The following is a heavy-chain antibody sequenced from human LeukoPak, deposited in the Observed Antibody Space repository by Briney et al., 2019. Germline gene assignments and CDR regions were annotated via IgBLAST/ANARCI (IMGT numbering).Heavy chain of an antibody. CDR2: ISSRSSYI. V-gene: IGHV3-21*01. Sequence: GGSLRLSCAASGFTFSSYSMNWVRQAPGKGLEWVSSISSRSSYIYYADSVKGRFTISRDNAKNSLYLQMNSLRAEDTAVYYCARVTEAPYYFDYWGQGTLVTVSS. CDR3: ARVTEAPYYFDY. CDR1: GFTFSSYS. J-gene: IGHJ4*02.